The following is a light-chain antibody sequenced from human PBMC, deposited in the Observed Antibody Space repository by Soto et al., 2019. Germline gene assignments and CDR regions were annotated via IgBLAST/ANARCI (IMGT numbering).Light chain of an antibody. CDR1: QDLDRW. CDR2: AAS. J-gene: IGKJ4*01. Sequence: DIQMTQSPSSLSASVGDRFTITCRASQDLDRWLAWYQQKPGEAPKVLIFAASSLQSGLPSRFSGGGSGTEFTLTISSLQPEDFATYYCQQLNSYPLTFGGGTKVDIK. V-gene: IGKV1-9*01. CDR3: QQLNSYPLT.